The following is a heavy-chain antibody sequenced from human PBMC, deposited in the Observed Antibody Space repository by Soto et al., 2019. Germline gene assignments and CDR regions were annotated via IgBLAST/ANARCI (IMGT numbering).Heavy chain of an antibody. CDR1: GHLFNNHW. V-gene: IGHV5-51*01. CDR2: IFTRDSET. CDR3: ARGYFDSSFYFDL. Sequence: PGESLKISCKGPGHLFNNHWIGWVRQTPGKGLEWMGLIFTRDSETKTSPSFQGHVSFSVDNSINTVYLQWTSLKTTDTGIYFCARGYFDSSFYFDLWGQGTQVTVSS. J-gene: IGHJ4*02. D-gene: IGHD3-9*01.